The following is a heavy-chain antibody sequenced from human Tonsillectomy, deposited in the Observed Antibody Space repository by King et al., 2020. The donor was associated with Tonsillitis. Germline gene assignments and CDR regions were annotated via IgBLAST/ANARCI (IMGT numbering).Heavy chain of an antibody. CDR1: GGSISSSNW. CDR2: IYLSGST. Sequence: QLQESGPGLVKPSGTLSLTCAVSGGSISSSNWWSWVRQPPGKGLEWIEEIYLSGSTHYNPSLKSLVTISVDKSKNQFSLNLSSVTAADTAVYYCVGEGYSYGFDYWGQGTLVTVSS. CDR3: VGEGYSYGFDY. J-gene: IGHJ4*02. D-gene: IGHD5-18*01. V-gene: IGHV4-4*02.